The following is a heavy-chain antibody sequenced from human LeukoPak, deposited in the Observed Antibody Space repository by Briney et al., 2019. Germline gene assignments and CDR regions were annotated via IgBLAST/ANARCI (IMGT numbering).Heavy chain of an antibody. CDR2: IYTSGST. J-gene: IGHJ6*03. Sequence: PSETLSLTCTVSGGSISSYYWSWIRQPAGKGLEWIGRIYTSGSTNYNPSLKSRVTMSVDTSKSQFSLKLSSVTAADTAVYYCARVHRGAIFGVVISYYYYMDVWGKGTTVTVSS. CDR1: GGSISSYY. CDR3: ARVHRGAIFGVVISYYYYMDV. D-gene: IGHD3-3*01. V-gene: IGHV4-4*07.